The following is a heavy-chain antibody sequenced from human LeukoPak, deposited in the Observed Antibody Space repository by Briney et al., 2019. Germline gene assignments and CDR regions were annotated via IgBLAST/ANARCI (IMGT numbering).Heavy chain of an antibody. CDR1: GFTFSDYA. J-gene: IGHJ4*02. Sequence: PGGSLRLSCAASGFTFSDYAMSWVRQAPGKGLEWVATVSGSGGIIYYADSVRGRFTISRDNSKNTLYLQMNGLRVADTALYYCAKDRDGMALDYWGQGTLVTVSS. CDR3: AKDRDGMALDY. V-gene: IGHV3-23*01. CDR2: VSGSGGII. D-gene: IGHD6-13*01.